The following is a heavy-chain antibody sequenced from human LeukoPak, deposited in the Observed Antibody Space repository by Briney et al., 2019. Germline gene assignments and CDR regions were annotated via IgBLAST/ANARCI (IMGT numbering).Heavy chain of an antibody. Sequence: MSGGSLRLSCAASGFTFSSYSMTWVRPAPGKGLEWVSSISSSSSYIYYADSVKGRFTISRDNAKNSLYLQMNSLRAEDTAVYYCARGDYGGNQFDYWGQGTLVTVSS. CDR1: GFTFSSYS. CDR2: ISSSSSYI. V-gene: IGHV3-21*01. J-gene: IGHJ4*02. CDR3: ARGDYGGNQFDY. D-gene: IGHD4-23*01.